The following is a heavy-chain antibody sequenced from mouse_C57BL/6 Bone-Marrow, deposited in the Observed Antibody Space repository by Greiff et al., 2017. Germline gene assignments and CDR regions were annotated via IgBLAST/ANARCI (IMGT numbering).Heavy chain of an antibody. V-gene: IGHV5-17*01. D-gene: IGHD4-1*02. CDR2: ISSGSSTI. CDR3: ARATGPFDY. CDR1: GFTFSDYG. Sequence: EVQRVESGGGLVKPGGSLKLSCAASGFTFSDYGMHWVRQAPEKGLEWVAYISSGSSTIYYADTVKGRFTISRDNAKNTLFLQMTSLGADDTAMCYCARATGPFDYWGQGTTLTVSS. J-gene: IGHJ2*01.